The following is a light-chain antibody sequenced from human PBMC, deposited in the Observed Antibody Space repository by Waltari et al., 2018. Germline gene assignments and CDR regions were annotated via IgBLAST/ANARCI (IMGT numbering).Light chain of an antibody. Sequence: DFQMTQSPSSLSASVGDRVTITCRASQYISTYLNWYQQKPGKGPKLLIYAASTLQSAVPSRFSGSGSGTDFTFTISSLQLEDFATYYCQQSYDTPRTFGQGTKVEVK. V-gene: IGKV1-39*01. J-gene: IGKJ1*01. CDR2: AAS. CDR3: QQSYDTPRT. CDR1: QYISTY.